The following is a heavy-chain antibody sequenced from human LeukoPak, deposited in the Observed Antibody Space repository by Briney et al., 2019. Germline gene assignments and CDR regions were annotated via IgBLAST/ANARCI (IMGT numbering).Heavy chain of an antibody. Sequence: GASVKVSCKASGYTFTSYDINWVRQATGQGLEWMGWMNPNSGNTGYAQKFQGRVTMTRNTSISTAYMELSSLRSEDTAVYCCARGLSGYYYDSSGYYGYWGQGTLVTVSS. CDR1: GYTFTSYD. CDR3: ARGLSGYYYDSSGYYGY. D-gene: IGHD3-22*01. CDR2: MNPNSGNT. J-gene: IGHJ4*02. V-gene: IGHV1-8*01.